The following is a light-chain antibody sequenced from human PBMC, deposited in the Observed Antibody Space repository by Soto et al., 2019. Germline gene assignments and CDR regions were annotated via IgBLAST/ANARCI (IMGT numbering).Light chain of an antibody. V-gene: IGLV1-44*01. CDR2: SYN. CDR3: ATWDDSLDGWV. J-gene: IGLJ3*02. CDR1: SSNIGSNN. Sequence: QAVVTQPPSASATPGQRVTISCSGSSSNIGSNNVNWYQHLPGTAPKLLIHSYNQRPSGVPDRFSASKSGTSASLAISGLQSEDEADYYCATWDDSLDGWVFGGGTKVTVL.